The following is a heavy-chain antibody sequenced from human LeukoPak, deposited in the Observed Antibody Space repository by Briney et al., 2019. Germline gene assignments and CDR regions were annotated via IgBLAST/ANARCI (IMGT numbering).Heavy chain of an antibody. D-gene: IGHD3/OR15-3a*01. Sequence: GGAQRLSCAASGFTFSTYWVHWVRQAPGKGLVWVSTINPEGNTPTYADSVKGRFTIPRDNGKNTLLLQMDSLRAEDTAIYYCVFFYTGLKIPYWGQGALVTVSS. V-gene: IGHV3-74*01. CDR3: VFFYTGLKIPY. CDR1: GFTFSTYW. J-gene: IGHJ4*02. CDR2: INPEGNTP.